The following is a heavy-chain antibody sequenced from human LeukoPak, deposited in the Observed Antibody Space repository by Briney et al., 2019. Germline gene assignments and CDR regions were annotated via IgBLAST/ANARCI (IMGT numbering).Heavy chain of an antibody. CDR2: ISGSGGST. Sequence: GGSLRLSCAASGFAFSSYGMSWVRQAPGKGLEWVSAISGSGGSTYYADSVKGRFTISRDNAKNSLYLQMNSLRAEDTAVYYCARDLEIGVWGPGVDYWGQGTLVTVSS. CDR3: ARDLEIGVWGPGVDY. CDR1: GFAFSSYG. D-gene: IGHD2-8*01. V-gene: IGHV3-23*01. J-gene: IGHJ4*02.